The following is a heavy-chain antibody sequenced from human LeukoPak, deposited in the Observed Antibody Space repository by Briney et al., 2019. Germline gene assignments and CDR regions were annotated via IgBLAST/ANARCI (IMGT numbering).Heavy chain of an antibody. CDR2: ISYDGSNK. D-gene: IGHD3-16*02. Sequence: PGGSLRLSCAASGFTFSSYAMHWVRQAPGKGLEWVAVISYDGSNKYYADSVKGRFTISGDNSKNTLYLQMNSLRAEDTAVYYCASSLGELSSDYWGQGTLVTVSS. CDR1: GFTFSSYA. CDR3: ASSLGELSSDY. J-gene: IGHJ4*02. V-gene: IGHV3-30-3*01.